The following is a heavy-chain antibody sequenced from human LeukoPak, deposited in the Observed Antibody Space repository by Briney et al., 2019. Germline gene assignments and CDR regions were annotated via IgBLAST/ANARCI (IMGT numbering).Heavy chain of an antibody. Sequence: PSETLSLTCTVSGGSITSGIYCWTWIRQPAGKGLEWIGRIYTTGSTNYNPSLKSRVTISLDTSKNQFSLKLTSVTAADTAMYYCAGEFAYWGQGTLVSVSS. J-gene: IGHJ4*02. CDR1: GGSITSGIYC. CDR3: AGEFAY. CDR2: IYTTGST. V-gene: IGHV4-61*02.